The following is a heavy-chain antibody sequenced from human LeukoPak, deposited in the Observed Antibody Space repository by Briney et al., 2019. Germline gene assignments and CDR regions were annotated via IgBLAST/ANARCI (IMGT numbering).Heavy chain of an antibody. V-gene: IGHV3-7*01. J-gene: IGHJ4*02. D-gene: IGHD6-13*01. Sequence: GGSLRLSCAASGFTFSSYWMSWVRQAPGKGLEGVANIKQEGSEKYYVDSVKGRFTISRDNAKNSLYLQMNSLRAEDTAVYYCARGVSGWYPYCDYWGQGTLVTVSS. CDR1: GFTFSSYW. CDR2: IKQEGSEK. CDR3: ARGVSGWYPYCDY.